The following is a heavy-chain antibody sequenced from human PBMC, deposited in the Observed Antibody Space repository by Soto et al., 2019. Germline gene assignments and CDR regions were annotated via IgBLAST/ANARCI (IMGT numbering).Heavy chain of an antibody. Sequence: LRLSCAASGFTFSSYWMHWVRQAPGKGLVWVSRINSDGSSTSYADSVKGRLTISRDNAKNTLYLQMNSLRAEDTAVYYCARDYRNSITGSDAWFDPWGQGTLVTVSS. CDR3: ARDYRNSITGSDAWFDP. CDR2: INSDGSST. CDR1: GFTFSSYW. J-gene: IGHJ5*02. D-gene: IGHD1-20*01. V-gene: IGHV3-74*01.